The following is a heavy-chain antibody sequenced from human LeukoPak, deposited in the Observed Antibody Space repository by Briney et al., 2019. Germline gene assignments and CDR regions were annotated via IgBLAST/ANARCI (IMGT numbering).Heavy chain of an antibody. CDR1: GGSISSYY. D-gene: IGHD2-15*01. V-gene: IGHV4-4*09. CDR2: IYTSGST. J-gene: IGHJ4*02. Sequence: SETLSLTCTVSGGSISSYYWSWIRQPPGKGLEWIGYIYTSGSTNYNPSLKSRVTISVDTSKNQFSLKLSSVTAADTAVYYCASLGILFYFDYWGQGTLVTVSS. CDR3: ASLGILFYFDY.